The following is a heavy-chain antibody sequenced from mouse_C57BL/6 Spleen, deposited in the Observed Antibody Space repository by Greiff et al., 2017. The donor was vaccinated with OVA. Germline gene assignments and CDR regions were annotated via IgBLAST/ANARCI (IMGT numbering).Heavy chain of an antibody. D-gene: IGHD2-1*01. J-gene: IGHJ2*01. V-gene: IGHV1-50*01. CDR2: IDPSDSYN. CDR1: GYTFTSYW. Sequence: QVQLQQPGAELVRPGASVKLSCKASGYTFTSYWMQWVKQRPGQGLEWIGEIDPSDSYNNYNQKLKGKATLTVDTTSSTAYMQLSSLTSEDSAVYYCARYEDYYGNYVYFDYWGQGTTLTVSS. CDR3: ARYEDYYGNYVYFDY.